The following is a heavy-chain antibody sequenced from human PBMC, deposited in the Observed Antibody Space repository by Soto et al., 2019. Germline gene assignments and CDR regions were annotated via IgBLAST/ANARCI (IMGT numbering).Heavy chain of an antibody. D-gene: IGHD5-12*01. V-gene: IGHV1-69*13. CDR2: IIPIFGTA. CDR1: GGTFSSYA. CDR3: ARGGSHWDYFDY. J-gene: IGHJ4*02. Sequence: GASVKVSCKASGGTFSSYAISWVRQAPGQGLEWMGGIIPIFGTANYAQKFQGIVTITADESTSTAYMELSSLRSEDTAVYYCARGGSHWDYFDYWGQGTLVTVSS.